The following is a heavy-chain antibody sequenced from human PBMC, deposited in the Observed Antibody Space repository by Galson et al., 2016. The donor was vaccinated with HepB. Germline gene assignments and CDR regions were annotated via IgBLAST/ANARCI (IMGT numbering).Heavy chain of an antibody. J-gene: IGHJ4*01. CDR3: AKDRPAYSGSYWGYFDY. V-gene: IGHV3-30*18. CDR2: ISYDETYK. Sequence: SLRLSCAASGFTFSNFGMHWVRQAPGKGLEWVAVISYDETYKYYAASVKGRFTISRDNSKNTLYLQMNSLRPEDTAVYYCAKDRPAYSGSYWGYFDYWGQGTLVTVSS. CDR1: GFTFSNFG. D-gene: IGHD1-26*01.